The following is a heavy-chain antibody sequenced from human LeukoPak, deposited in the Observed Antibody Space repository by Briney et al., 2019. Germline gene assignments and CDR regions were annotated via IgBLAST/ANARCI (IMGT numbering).Heavy chain of an antibody. J-gene: IGHJ4*02. Sequence: SETLSLTCAVYGGSFSGYYWSWVRQPPGKGLEWIGEINHSGSTNYNPSLKSRVTISVDTSKNQFSLKLSSVTAADTAVYYCARAKVKGDDYWGQGTLVTVSS. V-gene: IGHV4-34*01. CDR2: INHSGST. CDR1: GGSFSGYY. CDR3: ARAKVKGDDY. D-gene: IGHD3-16*01.